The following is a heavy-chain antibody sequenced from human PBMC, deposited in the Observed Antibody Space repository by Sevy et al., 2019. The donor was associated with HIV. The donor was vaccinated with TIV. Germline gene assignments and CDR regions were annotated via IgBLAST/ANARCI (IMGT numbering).Heavy chain of an antibody. CDR3: AKDQDYSGWSYFDY. D-gene: IGHD6-6*01. Sequence: GGSLRLSCAASGFTFSSYGMHWVRQAPGKGLEWVAFIRYDGSNKYYADSVKGRFTISRDNSKNTLYLQMNSLRAEDTAVYYCAKDQDYSGWSYFDYWGQGTLVTVSS. J-gene: IGHJ4*02. V-gene: IGHV3-30*02. CDR2: IRYDGSNK. CDR1: GFTFSSYG.